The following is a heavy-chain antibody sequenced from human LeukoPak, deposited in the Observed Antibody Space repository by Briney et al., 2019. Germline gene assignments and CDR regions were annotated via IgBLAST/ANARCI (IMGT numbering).Heavy chain of an antibody. J-gene: IGHJ4*02. V-gene: IGHV3-7*03. CDR2: IKQDGSGL. CDR1: GFTFNNYW. D-gene: IGHD1/OR15-1a*01. Sequence: QPGGSLRLSCAASGFTFNNYWMSWVRQAPGKGLEWVANIKQDGSGLYYVESVKGRFTISRDNAKNSLYLRMTSLRAEDTAVYYCARDPGRTGFDYRGQGTLVTVSS. CDR3: ARDPGRTGFDY.